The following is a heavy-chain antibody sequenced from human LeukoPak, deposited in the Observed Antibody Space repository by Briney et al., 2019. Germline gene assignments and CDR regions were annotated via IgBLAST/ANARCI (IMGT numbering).Heavy chain of an antibody. J-gene: IGHJ1*01. CDR2: ISGSGGST. V-gene: IGHV3-23*01. D-gene: IGHD6-13*01. CDR3: AKDQGAAAGSLVHFQH. Sequence: GGSLRLSCAASGFTFSSYAMSWVRQAPGKELEWVSAISGSGGSTYYADSVKGRFTISRDNSKNTLYLQMNSLRAEDTAVYYCAKDQGAAAGSLVHFQHWGQGTLVTVSS. CDR1: GFTFSSYA.